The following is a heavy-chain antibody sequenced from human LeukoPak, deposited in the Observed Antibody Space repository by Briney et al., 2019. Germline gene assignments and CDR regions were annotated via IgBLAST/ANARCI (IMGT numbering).Heavy chain of an antibody. CDR2: IRYDGSDK. J-gene: IGHJ4*02. CDR3: AKNYGFDY. D-gene: IGHD3-10*01. V-gene: IGHV3-30*02. Sequence: GGSLRLPCAASGFTFSSYWMHWVRQAPGKGLEWVAFIRYDGSDKYYADSVKGRFTISRDNSKNTLYLQMNSLRVEDTAVYYCAKNYGFDYWGQGTLVTVSS. CDR1: GFTFSSYW.